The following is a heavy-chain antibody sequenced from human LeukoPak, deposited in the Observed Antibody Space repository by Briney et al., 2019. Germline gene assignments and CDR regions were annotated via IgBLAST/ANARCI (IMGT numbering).Heavy chain of an antibody. CDR2: ISSSSSYI. D-gene: IGHD4-17*01. J-gene: IGHJ4*02. Sequence: PGGSLRLSCAASGFVFSDYGMHWVRQAPGKGLEWVSSISSSSSYIYYAASVKGRFTISRDNAKNSLYLQMNSLRAEDTAVYYCARGAPLTVTTGEVDCWGQGTLVTVSS. V-gene: IGHV3-21*01. CDR3: ARGAPLTVTTGEVDC. CDR1: GFVFSDYG.